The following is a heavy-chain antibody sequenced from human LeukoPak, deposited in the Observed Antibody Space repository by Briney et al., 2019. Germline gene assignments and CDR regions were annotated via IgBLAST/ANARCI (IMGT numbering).Heavy chain of an antibody. CDR1: GYTFGAYY. V-gene: IGHV1-8*03. J-gene: IGHJ4*02. Sequence: ASVKVSCKASGYTFGAYYMYWVRQATGQGLEWMGWMNPNSGNTGYAQKFQGRVTITRNTSISTAYMELSSLRSEDTAVYYCARDLYRIVVVPHYFDYWGQGTLVTVSS. D-gene: IGHD3-22*01. CDR2: MNPNSGNT. CDR3: ARDLYRIVVVPHYFDY.